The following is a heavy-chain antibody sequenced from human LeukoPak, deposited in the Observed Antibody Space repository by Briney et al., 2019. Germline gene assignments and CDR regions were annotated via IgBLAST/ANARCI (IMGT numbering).Heavy chain of an antibody. CDR2: INPNSGVT. D-gene: IGHD1-1*01. Sequence: ASVKVSCKASGYTFTGYFIHWVRQAPGQGLEWMGWINPNSGVTKYAQKFQGRVIMTRDTSISTAYMELSRLRSDDTAVYYCARDRDWNLDYWGQGTLVTVSS. CDR3: ARDRDWNLDY. J-gene: IGHJ4*02. V-gene: IGHV1-2*02. CDR1: GYTFTGYF.